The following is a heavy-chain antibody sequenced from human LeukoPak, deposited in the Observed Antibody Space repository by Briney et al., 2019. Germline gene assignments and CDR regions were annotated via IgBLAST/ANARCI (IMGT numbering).Heavy chain of an antibody. J-gene: IGHJ2*01. Sequence: GGSLRLSCAASGFAFSTSPMSWVRQTPGEGLQWVSSISRSGDDTYYADSVKGRFTVFRDNSRNTLYLQMNSLRAEDTATYYCACIAGSGLWYFDLWGSGTLVAVSA. CDR2: ISRSGDDT. CDR3: ACIAGSGLWYFDL. CDR1: GFAFSTSP. V-gene: IGHV3-23*01. D-gene: IGHD6-19*01.